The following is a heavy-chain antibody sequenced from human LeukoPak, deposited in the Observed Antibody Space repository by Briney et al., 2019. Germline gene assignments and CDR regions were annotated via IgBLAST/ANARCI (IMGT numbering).Heavy chain of an antibody. J-gene: IGHJ5*02. CDR3: ARGTRNWFDP. CDR1: GFTFSSYG. Sequence: GGSLRLSCAASGFTFSSYGMSWVRQAPGKGLEWVSGISGSGGFTYYTDSLKGRFTISRDNSKNMLYLQMNSLRVEDTAVYYCARGTRNWFDPWGQGTLVTVSS. D-gene: IGHD1-7*01. V-gene: IGHV3-23*01. CDR2: ISGSGGFT.